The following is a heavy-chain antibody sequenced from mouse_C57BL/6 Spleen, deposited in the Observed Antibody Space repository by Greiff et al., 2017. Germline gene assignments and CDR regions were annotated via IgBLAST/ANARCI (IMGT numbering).Heavy chain of an antibody. V-gene: IGHV1-54*01. J-gene: IGHJ2*01. CDR2: INPGSGGT. D-gene: IGHD1-1*01. Sequence: QVQLQQSGAELVRPGTSVKVSCKASGYAFTNYLIEWVKQRPGQGLEWIGVINPGSGGTNYNEKFKGKATLTADKSSSTAYMQLSSLTSEDSAVYFCARFITTVVADYWGQGTTLTVSS. CDR3: ARFITTVVADY. CDR1: GYAFTNYL.